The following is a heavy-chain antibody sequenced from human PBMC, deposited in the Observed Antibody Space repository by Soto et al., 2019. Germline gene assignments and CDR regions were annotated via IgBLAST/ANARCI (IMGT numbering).Heavy chain of an antibody. CDR2: IYHSGST. CDR3: ARSRFPGGDCCYFDY. D-gene: IGHD2-21*02. V-gene: IGHV4-30-2*01. J-gene: IGHJ4*02. Sequence: SQTLSLTCAVSGGSISSGGYSWSWIRQPPGKGLEWIGYIYHSGSTYYNPSLKSRVTISVDRSKNQFSLKLSSVTAADTAVYYCARSRFPGGDCCYFDYGGQGTRVTVSS. CDR1: GGSISSGGYS.